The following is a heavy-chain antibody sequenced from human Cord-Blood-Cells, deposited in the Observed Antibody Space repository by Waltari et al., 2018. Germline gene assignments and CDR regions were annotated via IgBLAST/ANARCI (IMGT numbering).Heavy chain of an antibody. CDR3: ARGMSYYYYYYGMDV. Sequence: QVQLQESGPGLVKPSQTLSLTCTVSGGSISSGGYYWSWIRQHPGKGLEGIGYIYYSGSTYYNPSLKSRVTISVDTSKNQFSLKLSSVTAADTAVYYCARGMSYYYYYYGMDVWGQGTTVTVSS. D-gene: IGHD3-10*01. CDR1: GGSISSGGYY. V-gene: IGHV4-31*03. CDR2: IYYSGST. J-gene: IGHJ6*02.